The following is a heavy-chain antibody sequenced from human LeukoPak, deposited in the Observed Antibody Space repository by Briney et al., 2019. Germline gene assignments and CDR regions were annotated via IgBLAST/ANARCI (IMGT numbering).Heavy chain of an antibody. J-gene: IGHJ6*02. CDR3: ARGMRYQLFNYGMDV. CDR1: GGSFSGYY. CDR2: INHSGST. D-gene: IGHD2-2*01. Sequence: SETLSLTCAVYGGSFSGYYWSCIRQPPGKGLEWIGEINHSGSTNYNPSLKSRVTISVDTSKNQFSLKLSSVTAADTAVYYCARGMRYQLFNYGMDVWGQGTTVTVSS. V-gene: IGHV4-34*01.